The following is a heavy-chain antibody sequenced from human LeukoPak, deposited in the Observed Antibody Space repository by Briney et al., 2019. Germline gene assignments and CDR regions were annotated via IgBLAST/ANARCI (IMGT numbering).Heavy chain of an antibody. D-gene: IGHD3-16*01. CDR3: ARGGTADAENWLDR. V-gene: IGHV1-69*05. Sequence: ASVTISCKTSAGTFTNYAYNWVRQAPGQGLEWMGGIIPVFGRTNYAQEFQGRVTITTDESTSTTYMELTRLGSEDTAVYYCARGGTADAENWLDRWGEGTLVTVSS. CDR2: IIPVFGRT. CDR1: AGTFTNYA. J-gene: IGHJ5*02.